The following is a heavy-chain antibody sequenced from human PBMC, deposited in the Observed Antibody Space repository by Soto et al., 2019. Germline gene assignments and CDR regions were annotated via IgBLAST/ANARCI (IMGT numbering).Heavy chain of an antibody. V-gene: IGHV1-18*01. CDR2: ISAYNGDT. CDR3: ARTFMVRGGIFSNCFDP. J-gene: IGHJ5*02. CDR1: GYTFTSYG. Sequence: GASVKVSCKASGYTFTSYGINWVRQAPGQGLEWMGWISAYNGDTKYPQKVQGRFTMTTDTSTSTAYMELRSLRSDDTAIYYCARTFMVRGGIFSNCFDPRGQGTLVTVSS. D-gene: IGHD3-10*01.